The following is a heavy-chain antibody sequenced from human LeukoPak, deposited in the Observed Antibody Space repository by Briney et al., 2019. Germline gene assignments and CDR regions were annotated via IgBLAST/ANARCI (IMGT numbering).Heavy chain of an antibody. CDR3: ARGSWGLYFFDF. CDR2: INWNGGFT. J-gene: IGHJ4*02. V-gene: IGHV3-20*04. CDR1: GFTFDVCG. Sequence: SGGSLRLSCAASGFTFDVCGMSWVRQAPGKGLEWFSDINWNGGFTGYADSVKGRFTISRDNAENSLFLQMNSLRAEDTAFYYCARGSWGLYFFDFWGQGTLVTVSS. D-gene: IGHD7-27*01.